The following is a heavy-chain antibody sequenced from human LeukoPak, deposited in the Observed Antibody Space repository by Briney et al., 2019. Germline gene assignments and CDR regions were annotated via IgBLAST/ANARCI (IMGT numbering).Heavy chain of an antibody. V-gene: IGHV1-2*02. CDR3: ARGGYYYGSGSTYYYYYYYMDV. Sequence: ASVKVSCKASGYTFTGYYMHWVRQAPGQGLEWMGWIIPKSGGTNYAQKFQGRVTMTRDTSISTAYMELSRLRSDDTAVYYCARGGYYYGSGSTYYYYYYYMDVWGKGTTVTVSS. J-gene: IGHJ6*03. CDR2: IIPKSGGT. D-gene: IGHD3-10*01. CDR1: GYTFTGYY.